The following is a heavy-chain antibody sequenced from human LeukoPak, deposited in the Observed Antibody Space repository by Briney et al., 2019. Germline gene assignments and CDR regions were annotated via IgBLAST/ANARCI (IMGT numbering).Heavy chain of an antibody. CDR3: ATDLPIGVVAATPRTGY. J-gene: IGHJ4*02. D-gene: IGHD2-15*01. Sequence: GGSLRLSCAVSGFTFSSYGMSWVRQAPGRGLEWVSAISGSGVSPYYADSVKGRFTISRDNSKNTLYLQMSSLRAEDTAVYYCATDLPIGVVAATPRTGYWGQGTLVTVSS. V-gene: IGHV3-23*01. CDR2: ISGSGVSP. CDR1: GFTFSSYG.